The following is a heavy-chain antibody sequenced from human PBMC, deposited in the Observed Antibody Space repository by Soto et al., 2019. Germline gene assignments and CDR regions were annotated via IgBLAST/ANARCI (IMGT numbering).Heavy chain of an antibody. CDR3: ARESAALNWFDP. V-gene: IGHV3-48*02. CDR2: ISSSSSTI. Sequence: EVQLVESGGGLVQPGGSLRLSCAASGFTFSSYSMNWVRQAPGKGLEWVSYISSSSSTIYYAESVKGRFTISRDNAKNSLYLQINSLRDEDTAVYYCARESAALNWFDPWGQGTLVTVSS. CDR1: GFTFSSYS. J-gene: IGHJ5*02. D-gene: IGHD2-2*01.